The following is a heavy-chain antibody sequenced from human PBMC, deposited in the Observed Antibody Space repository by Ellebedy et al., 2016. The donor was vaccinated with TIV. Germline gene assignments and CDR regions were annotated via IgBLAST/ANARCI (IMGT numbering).Heavy chain of an antibody. V-gene: IGHV4-39*02. CDR3: ASTGLTTYDYVWGSYRYDF. D-gene: IGHD3-16*02. J-gene: IGHJ4*02. Sequence: GSLRLSXNVSGASISSTSYYWGWIRQPPGKGLEWIGNIYYSGRTSYNSSLKSRVTISADTTKNHFSLRLNSVTAADTAVYYCASTGLTTYDYVWGSYRYDFWGQGILVTVPS. CDR1: GASISSTSYY. CDR2: IYYSGRT.